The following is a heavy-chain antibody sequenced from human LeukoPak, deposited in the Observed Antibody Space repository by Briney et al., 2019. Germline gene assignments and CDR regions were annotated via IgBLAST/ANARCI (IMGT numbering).Heavy chain of an antibody. CDR2: ISGSGTGT. CDR1: GFTFSSYA. D-gene: IGHD3-10*01. CDR3: ARDSHYYGSGSYLGPSDY. J-gene: IGHJ4*02. V-gene: IGHV3-23*01. Sequence: GGSLRLSCAASGFTFSSYAMRWVRQAPGKGLEWVSAISGSGTGTYYADSVKGRFTISRDNSNNMLYLQMNSLRAEDTAVYYCARDSHYYGSGSYLGPSDYWGQGTLVTVSS.